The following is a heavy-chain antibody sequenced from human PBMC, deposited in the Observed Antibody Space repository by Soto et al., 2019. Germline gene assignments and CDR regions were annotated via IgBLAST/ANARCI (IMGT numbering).Heavy chain of an antibody. J-gene: IGHJ4*02. CDR1: GFTFSSYG. V-gene: IGHV3-33*01. CDR3: ARVRSGYYPTLDY. D-gene: IGHD3-22*01. Sequence: QVQLVESGGGVVQPGRSLRLSCAASGFTFSSYGMHWVRQAPGKGLEWVAVIWYDGSNRYYADSVRGRFTISRDTSKNTLYLQMNSLRAEDTAVFYCARVRSGYYPTLDYWGQGTLVTVSS. CDR2: IWYDGSNR.